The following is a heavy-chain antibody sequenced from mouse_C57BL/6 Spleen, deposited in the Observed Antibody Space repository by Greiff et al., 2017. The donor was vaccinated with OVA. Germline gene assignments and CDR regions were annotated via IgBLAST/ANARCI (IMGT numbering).Heavy chain of an antibody. CDR3: ARRAAQATYAMDY. V-gene: IGHV1-75*01. J-gene: IGHJ4*01. Sequence: VKLQESGPELVKPGASVKISCKASGYTFTDYYINWVKQRPGQGLEWIGWIFPGSGSTYYNEKFKGKATLTVDKSSSTAYMLLSSLTSEDSAVYFCARRAAQATYAMDYWGQGTSVTVSS. CDR1: GYTFTDYY. CDR2: IFPGSGST. D-gene: IGHD3-2*02.